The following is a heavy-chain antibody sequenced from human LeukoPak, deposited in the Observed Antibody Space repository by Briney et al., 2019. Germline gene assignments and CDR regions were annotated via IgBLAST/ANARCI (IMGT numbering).Heavy chain of an antibody. J-gene: IGHJ3*02. CDR3: ARDSPQSIAADDAFDI. CDR1: GGTFSSYA. Sequence: ASVKVSCKVSGGTFSSYAISWVRQGPGQGLEWMGGIIPIFGTADYAQKFQGRVTITTDESTSTAYMELSSLRSEDTAVYYCARDSPQSIAADDAFDIWGQGTRVTVSS. V-gene: IGHV1-69*05. D-gene: IGHD6-6*01. CDR2: IIPIFGTA.